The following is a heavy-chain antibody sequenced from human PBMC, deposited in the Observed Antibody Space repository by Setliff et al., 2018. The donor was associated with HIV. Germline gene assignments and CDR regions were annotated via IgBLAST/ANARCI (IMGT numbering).Heavy chain of an antibody. V-gene: IGHV4-34*01. Sequence: PSETLSLTCAVYGGSFRGYYWSWIRQPPGKGLEWIGEINHSGSTNYNPSLMSRLTISVDTFKNQFSLKLSSVTAADTAVYYCSRVGATGDYYYYYMDVWGKGTTVTVSS. CDR3: SRVGATGDYYYYYMDV. CDR1: GGSFRGYY. CDR2: INHSGST. D-gene: IGHD1-26*01. J-gene: IGHJ6*03.